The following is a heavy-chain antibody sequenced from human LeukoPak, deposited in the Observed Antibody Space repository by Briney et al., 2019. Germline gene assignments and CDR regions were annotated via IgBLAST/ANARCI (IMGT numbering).Heavy chain of an antibody. CDR1: GYNFNTYG. Sequence: GASVKVSCKASGYNFNTYGISWVRQAPGQGLEWMGWISVYNGNTKYAQKVQDRVTLTTDTSTSTAYMELRSLRSDDTAVYYCARQNYYDTSGYYSNDAFDIWGQGTMVTASS. V-gene: IGHV1-18*01. D-gene: IGHD3-22*01. CDR3: ARQNYYDTSGYYSNDAFDI. CDR2: ISVYNGNT. J-gene: IGHJ3*02.